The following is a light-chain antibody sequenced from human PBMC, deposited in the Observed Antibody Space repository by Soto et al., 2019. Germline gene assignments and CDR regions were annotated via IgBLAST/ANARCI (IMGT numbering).Light chain of an antibody. CDR2: EVT. J-gene: IGLJ1*01. Sequence: QSVLTQPASVAASPGQSVTSACAGTSGGVGGYNYVSWYQQRPGRAPKLMIYEVTYRPSGVSNRFSGSKSGNTASLTISGLQAEDEADYYCSSYTTSSTLVFGTGTKVTVL. CDR1: SGGVGGYNY. CDR3: SSYTTSSTLV. V-gene: IGLV2-14*01.